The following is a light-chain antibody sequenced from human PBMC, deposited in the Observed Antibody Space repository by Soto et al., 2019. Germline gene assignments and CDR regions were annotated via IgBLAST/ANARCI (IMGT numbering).Light chain of an antibody. V-gene: IGKV3-20*01. J-gene: IGKJ1*01. CDR3: QQYGSSPRT. CDR2: GAT. Sequence: EIVLTQPPGTLSLSAGERATLSCRASQSVSSNLLAWYQQKPGQAPRLLIYGATNRATGIPDRFSGSGSGTDFTLTISRLEPEDFAVYYCQQYGSSPRTFGQGTKVDI. CDR1: QSVSSNL.